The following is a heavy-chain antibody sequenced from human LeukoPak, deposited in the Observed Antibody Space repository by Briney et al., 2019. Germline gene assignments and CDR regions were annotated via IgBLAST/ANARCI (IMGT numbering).Heavy chain of an antibody. CDR1: GGSISSYY. J-gene: IGHJ6*03. Sequence: SETLSLTCTVSGGSISSYYWSWIRQPAGRGLEGSGRIYSSGSTIYNPSLKSRVTMSVDTSKNQFSLKLSSVTAADTAVYYCAREGGYGDYAGYYYMDVWGKGTTVTVSS. CDR3: AREGGYGDYAGYYYMDV. D-gene: IGHD4-17*01. V-gene: IGHV4-4*07. CDR2: IYSSGST.